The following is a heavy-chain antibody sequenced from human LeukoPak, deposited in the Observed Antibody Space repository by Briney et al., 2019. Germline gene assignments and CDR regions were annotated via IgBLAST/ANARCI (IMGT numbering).Heavy chain of an antibody. J-gene: IGHJ5*02. V-gene: IGHV3-23*01. CDR2: ISGSGGST. Sequence: GGSLRPSCAASGFTFSSYAMSWVRQAPGKGLEWVSAISGSGGSTYYADSVKGRFTISRDNSKNTLYLQMDSLRAEDTAVYYCAKDRRCSGGSCYLNWFDPWGQGTLVTVSS. D-gene: IGHD2-15*01. CDR3: AKDRRCSGGSCYLNWFDP. CDR1: GFTFSSYA.